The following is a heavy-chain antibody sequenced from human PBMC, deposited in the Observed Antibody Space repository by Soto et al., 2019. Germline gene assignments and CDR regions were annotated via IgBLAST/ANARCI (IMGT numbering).Heavy chain of an antibody. CDR1: GGSISSYY. Sequence: SETLSLTCTVSGGSISSYYWSWIRQPPGKGLEWIGYIYYSGSTNYNPSLKSRVTISVDTSKNQFSLKLSSVTAADTAVYYCARARQQLAPDYWGQGTLVTVS. J-gene: IGHJ4*02. D-gene: IGHD6-13*01. V-gene: IGHV4-59*01. CDR2: IYYSGST. CDR3: ARARQQLAPDY.